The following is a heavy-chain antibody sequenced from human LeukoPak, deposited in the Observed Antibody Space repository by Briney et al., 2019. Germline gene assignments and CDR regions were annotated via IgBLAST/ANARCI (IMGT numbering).Heavy chain of an antibody. Sequence: HSGRSLRLSCAASGFTFSSYGMHWVRQAPGEGLEWVAVIWYDGSNKYYADSVKGRFTISRDNSKNTLYLQMNSLRAEDTAVYYCAKDVSYSNSGFDYWGQGTLVTVSS. CDR2: IWYDGSNK. CDR3: AKDVSYSNSGFDY. CDR1: GFTFSSYG. V-gene: IGHV3-33*06. J-gene: IGHJ4*02. D-gene: IGHD4-11*01.